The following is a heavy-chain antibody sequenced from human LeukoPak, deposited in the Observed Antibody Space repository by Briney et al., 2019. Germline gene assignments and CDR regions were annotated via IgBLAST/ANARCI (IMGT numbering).Heavy chain of an antibody. CDR2: ISSSGST. V-gene: IGHV4-59*08. CDR3: ARLSGHTYGFTILAFDV. CDR1: GASISSYY. J-gene: IGHJ3*01. Sequence: SETLSLTCTVSGASISSYYWSWIRQPPGKGLEWIGYISSSGSTNYNPSLTSRVTISADTSKNQLSLKLSSVTAADTAVYYCARLSGHTYGFTILAFDVWGQGTMVTVSS. D-gene: IGHD5-18*01.